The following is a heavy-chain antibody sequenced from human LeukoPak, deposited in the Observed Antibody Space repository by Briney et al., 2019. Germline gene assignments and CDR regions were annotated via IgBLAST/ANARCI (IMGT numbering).Heavy chain of an antibody. CDR1: GYTFTSYY. CDR2: INPSGGST. V-gene: IGHV1-46*01. CDR3: ANGRRVATPPVSPRQFDY. Sequence: ASVKVSCKASGYTFTSYYMHWVRQAPGQGLEWMGIINPSGGSTSYAQKFQGRVTMTRDTSTSTVYMELSSLRSEDTAVYYCANGRRVATPPVSPRQFDYWGQGTLVTVSS. J-gene: IGHJ4*02. D-gene: IGHD5-12*01.